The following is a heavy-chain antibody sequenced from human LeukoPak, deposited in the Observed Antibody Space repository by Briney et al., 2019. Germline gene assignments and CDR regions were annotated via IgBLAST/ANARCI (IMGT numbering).Heavy chain of an antibody. J-gene: IGHJ4*02. CDR3: ARALTGTLFLDS. CDR2: IYPDDSDT. D-gene: IGHD6-19*01. V-gene: IGHV5-51*01. Sequence: GESLKISCKDSRNSFSTSWIGWVRQMPGQGLEWMGTIYPDDSDTRYSPSFQGQVTISADKSISTTYLHWRSLKASDTAMYYCARALTGTLFLDSWGQGTLVTVSS. CDR1: RNSFSTSW.